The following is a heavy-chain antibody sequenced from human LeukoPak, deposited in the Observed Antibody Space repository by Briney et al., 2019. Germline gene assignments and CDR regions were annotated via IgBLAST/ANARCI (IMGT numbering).Heavy chain of an antibody. Sequence: ASVKVSCKATGGTFSSYAITWVRQAPGQGLEWMGGIIPLFETANYAQIFQGRVTITADNSTSTVYMELSSLRSEDTAVYYCATDLVGMAVAARLDSWGQGTLVTVSS. CDR1: GGTFSSYA. CDR2: IIPLFETA. D-gene: IGHD2-15*01. V-gene: IGHV1-69*06. J-gene: IGHJ4*02. CDR3: ATDLVGMAVAARLDS.